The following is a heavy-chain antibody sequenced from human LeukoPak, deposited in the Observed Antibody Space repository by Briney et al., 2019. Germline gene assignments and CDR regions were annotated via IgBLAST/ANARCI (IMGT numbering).Heavy chain of an antibody. CDR3: ARLNLGASFSFDY. J-gene: IGHJ4*02. D-gene: IGHD1-7*01. V-gene: IGHV5-51*01. Sequence: GESLKISLKGSGYRFTSYWIGWVRPMPGKGVEWMGIIYPGDSDTRYSPSFQGQVTISADKSISTAYLQWSSLKASGTAMYYCARLNLGASFSFDYWGQGTLVTVSS. CDR2: IYPGDSDT. CDR1: GYRFTSYW.